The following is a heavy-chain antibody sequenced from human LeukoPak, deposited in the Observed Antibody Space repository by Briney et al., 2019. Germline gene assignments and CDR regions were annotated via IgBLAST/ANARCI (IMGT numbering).Heavy chain of an antibody. D-gene: IGHD3-22*01. V-gene: IGHV3-21*01. CDR3: ARPIDSSGYYPSD. CDR1: GFTFSSYS. Sequence: GGSLRLSCAASGFTFSSYSMNWVRQAPGKGLEWVSSISSSSSYIYYADSVKGRFTISRDNAKNSLYLQMNSLRAEDTAVYYCARPIDSSGYYPSDWGQGTLATVSS. J-gene: IGHJ4*02. CDR2: ISSSSSYI.